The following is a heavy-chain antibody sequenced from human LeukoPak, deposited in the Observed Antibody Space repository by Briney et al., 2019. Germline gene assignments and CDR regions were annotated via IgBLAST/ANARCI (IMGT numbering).Heavy chain of an antibody. CDR1: GGSFSGYY. CDR3: AVDSGSYGGIDY. Sequence: PSETLSLTCAVYGGSFSGYYWSWIRQPPGKGLEWIGEINHSGSTNYNPSLKSRVTISVDTSKNQFSLKLSSVTAADTAVYYCAVDSGSYGGIDYWGQGTLVTVSS. V-gene: IGHV4-34*01. J-gene: IGHJ4*02. D-gene: IGHD1-26*01. CDR2: INHSGST.